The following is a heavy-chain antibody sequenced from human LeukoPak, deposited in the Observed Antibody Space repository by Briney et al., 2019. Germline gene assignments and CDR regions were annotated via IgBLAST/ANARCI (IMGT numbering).Heavy chain of an antibody. CDR2: ISAYNGNT. CDR1: GYTFTSYG. CDR3: ARQLRIVVVPAAIYGMDV. Sequence: ASVKVSCKASGYTFTSYGISWVRQAPGQGLEWMGWISAYNGNTNYAQKLQGRVTMTTDTSTSTAYMALRSLRSDDTAVYYCARQLRIVVVPAAIYGMDVWGQGTTVSVSS. D-gene: IGHD2-2*01. J-gene: IGHJ6*02. V-gene: IGHV1-18*01.